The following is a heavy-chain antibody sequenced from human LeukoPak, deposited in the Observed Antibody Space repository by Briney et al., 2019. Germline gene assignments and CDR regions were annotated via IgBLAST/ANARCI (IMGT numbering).Heavy chain of an antibody. CDR3: ARDVGEYCSSKSCCASDY. CDR2: INPNSGGT. J-gene: IGHJ4*02. Sequence: ASVKVSCKASGYTFTGYYMHWVRQAPGQGLEWMGWINPNSGGTNYAQKFQGRVTMTRDTSISTAYMELSRLRSDDTAFFYCARDVGEYCSSKSCCASDYWGQGTLVTVSS. D-gene: IGHD2-2*01. V-gene: IGHV1-2*02. CDR1: GYTFTGYY.